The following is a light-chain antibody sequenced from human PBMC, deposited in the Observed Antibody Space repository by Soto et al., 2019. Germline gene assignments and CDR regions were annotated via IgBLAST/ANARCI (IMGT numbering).Light chain of an antibody. V-gene: IGKV3-20*01. CDR1: QSVTNNY. Sequence: EIVMTQSPATLSVSPGEGATLSCRASQSVTNNYLDWFQQKPGQAPRLLIYDASIRADGIPDRFSGSGSETDFTLTISRLEPEDSAVYYCQQCSFSPRTFGQGTKVDIK. J-gene: IGKJ1*01. CDR3: QQCSFSPRT. CDR2: DAS.